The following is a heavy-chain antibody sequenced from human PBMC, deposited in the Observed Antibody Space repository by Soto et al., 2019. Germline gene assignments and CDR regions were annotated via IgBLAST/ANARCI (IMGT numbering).Heavy chain of an antibody. CDR3: ARGRGAAADYFDF. CDR1: RFTFSDYY. CDR2: ISSSTSHT. D-gene: IGHD6-13*01. J-gene: IGHJ4*02. V-gene: IGHV3-11*05. Sequence: QVQLVESGGGLVKPGGSLRLYCAVSRFTFSDYYMTWIRQAPGKGLEWVSYISSSTSHTNYADSVKGRFTISRDNAKNSLFLQMNSLRAEDTAVYYCARGRGAAADYFDFWGQGTLVTVSS.